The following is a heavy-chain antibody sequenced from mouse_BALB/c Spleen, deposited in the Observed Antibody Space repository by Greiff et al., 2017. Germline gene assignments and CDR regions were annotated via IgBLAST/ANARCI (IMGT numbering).Heavy chain of an antibody. V-gene: IGHV2-6-7*01. D-gene: IGHD2-1*01. Sequence: VQLVESGPGLVAPSQSLSITCTVSGFSLTGYGVNWVRQPPGKGLEWLGMIWGDGSTDYNSALKSRLSISKDNSKSQVFLKMNSLQTEDTARYYCARGGNYVGYYAMDYWGQGTSVTVSS. CDR1: GFSLTGYG. J-gene: IGHJ4*01. CDR3: ARGGNYVGYYAMDY. CDR2: IWGDGST.